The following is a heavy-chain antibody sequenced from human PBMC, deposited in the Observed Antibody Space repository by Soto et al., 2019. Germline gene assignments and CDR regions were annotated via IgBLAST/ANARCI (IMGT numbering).Heavy chain of an antibody. CDR2: VYYSGTT. CDR1: GGSIDSGDYY. CDR3: ARGEQYSGRIFDY. J-gene: IGHJ4*01. D-gene: IGHD1-26*01. Sequence: SETLSLTCTVSGGSIDSGDYYWSWIRQPPGKGLEWIGYVYYSGTTNYNPFLKSRVTLSLDKSKNQFSLKMNSVTAADTAVYYCARGEQYSGRIFDYWGQGTLVTVSS. V-gene: IGHV4-61*08.